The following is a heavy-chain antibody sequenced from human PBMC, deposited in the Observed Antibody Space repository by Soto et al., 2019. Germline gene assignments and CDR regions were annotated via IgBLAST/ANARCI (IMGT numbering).Heavy chain of an antibody. CDR1: GYTLTELS. Sequence: ASVKVSCKVSGYTLTELSMHWVRQAPGKGLEWMGGFDPEDGETIYAQKFQGRVTMTEDTSTDTAYMELSSLRSEDTAVYYCATDFVPMSCSSTSCVDYWGQGTLVTVSS. V-gene: IGHV1-24*01. CDR3: ATDFVPMSCSSTSCVDY. D-gene: IGHD2-2*01. J-gene: IGHJ4*02. CDR2: FDPEDGET.